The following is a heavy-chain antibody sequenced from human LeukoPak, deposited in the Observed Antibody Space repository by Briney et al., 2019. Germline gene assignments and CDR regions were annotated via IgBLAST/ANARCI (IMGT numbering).Heavy chain of an antibody. Sequence: PGGSLRLSCAASGFTFSTYAMSWVRQAPGKGLEWISVISGSAGSTYYTDSVKGRFTISRDNSKNTLYLQMNSLRAEDTAVYYCARDLGGGMTFDIWGQGTMVTVSS. CDR1: GFTFSTYA. V-gene: IGHV3-23*01. D-gene: IGHD3-16*01. CDR2: ISGSAGST. J-gene: IGHJ3*02. CDR3: ARDLGGGMTFDI.